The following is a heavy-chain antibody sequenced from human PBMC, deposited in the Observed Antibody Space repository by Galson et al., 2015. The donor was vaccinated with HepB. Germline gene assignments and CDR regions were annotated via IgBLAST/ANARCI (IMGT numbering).Heavy chain of an antibody. Sequence: SVKVSCKASGGTFSSYAISWVRQAPGQGLEWMGGIIPIFGTANYAQKFQGRVTISADESTSTAYMELSSLRSEDTAVYYCARWDQYSSSLFDYWGQGTRVTVSS. V-gene: IGHV1-69*13. CDR3: ARWDQYSSSLFDY. CDR2: IIPIFGTA. D-gene: IGHD6-6*01. CDR1: GGTFSSYA. J-gene: IGHJ4*02.